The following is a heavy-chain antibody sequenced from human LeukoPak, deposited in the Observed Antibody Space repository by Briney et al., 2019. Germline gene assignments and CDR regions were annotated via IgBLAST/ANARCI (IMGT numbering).Heavy chain of an antibody. CDR3: AREDSSGSYHFDY. D-gene: IGHD1-26*01. J-gene: IGHJ4*02. CDR1: GFTFSSYA. CDR2: ISYDGSNK. Sequence: GGSLRLSCAASGFTFSSYAMHWVRQAPGKGLEWVAVISYDGSNKYYADSVKGRFTISRDNSKNTLYLQMNSLRAEDTAVYYCAREDSSGSYHFDYWGQGTLVTVSS. V-gene: IGHV3-30-3*01.